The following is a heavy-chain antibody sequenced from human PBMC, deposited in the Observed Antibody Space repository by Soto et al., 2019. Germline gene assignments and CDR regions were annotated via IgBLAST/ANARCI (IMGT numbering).Heavy chain of an antibody. V-gene: IGHV3-23*01. CDR3: AKEGALWGDSGFDP. J-gene: IGHJ5*02. CDR2: ISASGGST. Sequence: EVQLLESGGGLVQPGGSLRLSCAASGFTFGSYGMTWVRQAPGKGLEWVSAISASGGSTYYADSVKGRFTISRDNSRNTIYLQMNSLRVDDTAIYYCAKEGALWGDSGFDPWGQGTLVTVSS. CDR1: GFTFGSYG. D-gene: IGHD2-21*02.